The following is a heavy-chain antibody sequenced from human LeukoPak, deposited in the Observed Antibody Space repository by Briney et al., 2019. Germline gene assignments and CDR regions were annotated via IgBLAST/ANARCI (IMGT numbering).Heavy chain of an antibody. J-gene: IGHJ3*02. CDR3: ASAPTRSAFDI. CDR1: GYTFTSYG. V-gene: IGHV1-18*01. CDR2: ISAYNGNT. Sequence: GASVKVSCKASGYTFTSYGISWVRQAPGQGLEWMGWISAYNGNTNYAQKFQGRVTITADKSTSTAYMELSSLRSEDTAVYYCASAPTRSAFDIWGQGTMVTVSS.